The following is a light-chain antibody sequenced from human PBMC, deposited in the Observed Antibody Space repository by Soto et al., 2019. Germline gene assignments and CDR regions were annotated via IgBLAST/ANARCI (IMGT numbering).Light chain of an antibody. CDR1: QSINTN. Sequence: DIQMTQSPSSLSASVGDRVTITCRASQSINTNLNWYQQKPGKAPKLLIYAASSLQSGVPSRFSGSGSGTDFTITIRSLQPEDFATYYCQQSYSIPGSFGQGTKVEV. CDR2: AAS. V-gene: IGKV1-39*01. CDR3: QQSYSIPGS. J-gene: IGKJ1*01.